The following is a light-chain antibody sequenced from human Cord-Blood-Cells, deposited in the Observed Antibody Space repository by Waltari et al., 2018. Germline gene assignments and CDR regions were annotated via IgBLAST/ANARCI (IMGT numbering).Light chain of an antibody. CDR3: SSYAGSNNWV. CDR1: SSDVGGYNY. Sequence: QSALTQPPSASGSPGPSVTISCTATSSDVGGYNYASWYQQHPGKAPKLMIYEVSKRPSGVTDRFSGSKSGNTASLTVSGLQAEDEADYYCSSYAGSNNWVFGGGTKLTVL. CDR2: EVS. J-gene: IGLJ3*02. V-gene: IGLV2-8*01.